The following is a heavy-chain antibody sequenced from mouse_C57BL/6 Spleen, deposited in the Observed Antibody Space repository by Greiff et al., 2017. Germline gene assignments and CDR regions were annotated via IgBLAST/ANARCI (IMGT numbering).Heavy chain of an antibody. CDR2: ISDGGSYT. J-gene: IGHJ4*01. CDR3: ARDDGYYGGDAMDY. Sequence: EVKLMESGGGLVKPGGSLNLSCAASGFTFSSYAMSWVRQTPEKRLEWVATISDGGSYTYYPDNVKGRCTISRDNAKNNLYLQMSHLKSEDTAMYYCARDDGYYGGDAMDYWGQGTSVTVSS. CDR1: GFTFSSYA. D-gene: IGHD2-3*01. V-gene: IGHV5-4*01.